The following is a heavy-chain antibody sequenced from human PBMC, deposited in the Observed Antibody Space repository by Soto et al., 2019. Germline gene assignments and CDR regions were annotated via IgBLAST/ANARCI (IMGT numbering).Heavy chain of an antibody. D-gene: IGHD3-22*01. Sequence: PGGSLRLSCATSGFTFSSYDIHWVRQATGKGLEWVSVIGTAGDTYYPGSVKGRFTISRENAKNSLYLQMNSLRAEDTAVYYFARERGENQAMIVVERAGAFDIWGQGTMVTVSS. J-gene: IGHJ3*02. CDR3: ARERGENQAMIVVERAGAFDI. CDR2: IGTAGDT. CDR1: GFTFSSYD. V-gene: IGHV3-13*01.